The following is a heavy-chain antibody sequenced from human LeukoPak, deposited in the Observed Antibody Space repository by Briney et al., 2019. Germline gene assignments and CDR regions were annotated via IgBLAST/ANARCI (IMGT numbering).Heavy chain of an antibody. Sequence: SLRLSCAASGFTFDDYAMHWVRQAPGKGLEWVSGISWNSGSIGYADSVKGRFTISRDNAKNSLYLQMNSLRAEDTALYYCAKDTGYDFWSGLPTFQHWGQGTLVTVSS. D-gene: IGHD3-3*01. CDR3: AKDTGYDFWSGLPTFQH. CDR1: GFTFDDYA. J-gene: IGHJ1*01. CDR2: ISWNSGSI. V-gene: IGHV3-9*01.